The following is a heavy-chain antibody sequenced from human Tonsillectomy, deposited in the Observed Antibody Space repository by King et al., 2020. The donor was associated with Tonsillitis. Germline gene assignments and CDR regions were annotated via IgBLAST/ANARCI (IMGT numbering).Heavy chain of an antibody. CDR2: IYSGGST. Sequence: VQLVESGGGLVQPGGSLRLSCAASGFTVSSNYMSWVRQAPGKGLEWVSGIYSGGSTYYADSVKGRFTISRDKSKNTLYLQMNSLRAEDTAVYYCARVSARMDIVVVPAAMRWYFDLWGRGTLVTVSS. V-gene: IGHV3-66*01. CDR1: GFTVSSNY. CDR3: ARVSARMDIVVVPAAMRWYFDL. D-gene: IGHD2-2*03. J-gene: IGHJ2*01.